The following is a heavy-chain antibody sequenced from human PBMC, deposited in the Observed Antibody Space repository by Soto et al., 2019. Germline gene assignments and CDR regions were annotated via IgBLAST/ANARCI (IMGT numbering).Heavy chain of an antibody. J-gene: IGHJ4*02. V-gene: IGHV2-5*02. Sequence: QITLKESGPTLVKPTQTLTLTCTFSGFSLTTSGVGVGWIRQPPGKALEWLALIYWDDDKRYSPSLKTRVTSTKDTSKNRVVLTMTNMDPVDTGTYYCAHVREGYSIGWPYYWGQGTLVTVSS. CDR2: IYWDDDK. CDR3: AHVREGYSIGWPYY. CDR1: GFSLTTSGVG. D-gene: IGHD6-19*01.